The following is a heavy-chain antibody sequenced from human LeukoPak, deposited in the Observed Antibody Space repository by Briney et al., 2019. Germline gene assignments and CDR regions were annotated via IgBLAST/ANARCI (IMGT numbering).Heavy chain of an antibody. J-gene: IGHJ6*02. CDR3: ARDSASYPRADYSLAGMGV. V-gene: IGHV3-30-3*01. CDR1: GFTFSSYA. CDR2: ISYDGSNK. Sequence: GGSLRLSCAASGFTFSSYAMHWVRQAPGKGLEWVAVISYDGSNKYYADSVKGRFTISRDNSKNTLYLQMNSLRAEDTAVYYCARDSASYPRADYSLAGMGVWGQVTTVTVSS. D-gene: IGHD2-15*01.